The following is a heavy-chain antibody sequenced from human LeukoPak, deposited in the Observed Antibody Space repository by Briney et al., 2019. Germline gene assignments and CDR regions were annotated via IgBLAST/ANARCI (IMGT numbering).Heavy chain of an antibody. CDR3: ARASGSYDY. Sequence: GRSLRLSCAAAGFTFSTYGLHWVRQAPGKGLEWVAVIWNDGSVRYYADSVKGRFTTSRDNSKNTLYLQMNNLRAEDTAVYYCARASGSYDYWGQGTLVTVSS. J-gene: IGHJ4*02. D-gene: IGHD1-26*01. V-gene: IGHV3-33*01. CDR2: IWNDGSVR. CDR1: GFTFSTYG.